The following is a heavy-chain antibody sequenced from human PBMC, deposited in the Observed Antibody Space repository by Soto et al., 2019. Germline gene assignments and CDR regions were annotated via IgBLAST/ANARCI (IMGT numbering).Heavy chain of an antibody. J-gene: IGHJ6*02. D-gene: IGHD1-26*01. Sequence: EVQLVESGGGLVQPGGSLRLSCAASGFTFSSYWMHWVRQAPGKGLVWVSRINSDGSSTSYADSVKGRFTISRDNAKNTLYLQMSSLSAEDTAVYYCAITIGATMFYYYGMDVWGQGTTVTVSS. CDR2: INSDGSST. V-gene: IGHV3-74*01. CDR3: AITIGATMFYYYGMDV. CDR1: GFTFSSYW.